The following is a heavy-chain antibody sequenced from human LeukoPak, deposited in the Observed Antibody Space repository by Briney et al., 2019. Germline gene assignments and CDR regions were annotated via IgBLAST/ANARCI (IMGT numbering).Heavy chain of an antibody. V-gene: IGHV1-69*13. CDR1: GGTFSSYA. CDR2: IIPIFGTA. CDR3: ARGGYYYDSSGYFAFDY. J-gene: IGHJ4*02. Sequence: ASVKVSCKASGGTFSSYAISWVRQAPGQGLEWMGGIIPIFGTANYAQKFQGRATITADESTSTAYMELCSLRSEDTAVYYCARGGYYYDSSGYFAFDYWGQGTLVTVSS. D-gene: IGHD3-22*01.